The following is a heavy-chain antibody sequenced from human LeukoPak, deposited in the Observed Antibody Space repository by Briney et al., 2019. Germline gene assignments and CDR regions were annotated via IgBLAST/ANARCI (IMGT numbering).Heavy chain of an antibody. CDR1: NGPINTYQ. V-gene: IGHV4-59*08. D-gene: IGHD3-9*01. CDR3: ASGLRYFDLYY. J-gene: IGHJ4*02. Sequence: SETLSLTCTVSNGPINTYQWSWIRQPPGKGLEWIGNIHYSGSANYNPSLKSRVTMSVDTSKNQFSLKLSSVTAADTAVYYCASGLRYFDLYYWGQGTLVTVSS. CDR2: IHYSGSA.